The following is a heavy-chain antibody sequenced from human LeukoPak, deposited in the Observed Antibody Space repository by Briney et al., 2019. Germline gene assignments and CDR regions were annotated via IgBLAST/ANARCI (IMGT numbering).Heavy chain of an antibody. Sequence: GASVKLSCKATVGTFSSYAISWVRQAPGQGLEWMGGIIPIFGTAIHAEKCQGRVTITADESTSAADMELSSLRSEDMAVYYCASAPWSDGRRYFDLWGRGTLVTVSS. V-gene: IGHV1-69*13. CDR2: IIPIFGTA. J-gene: IGHJ2*01. D-gene: IGHD3-3*01. CDR1: VGTFSSYA. CDR3: ASAPWSDGRRYFDL.